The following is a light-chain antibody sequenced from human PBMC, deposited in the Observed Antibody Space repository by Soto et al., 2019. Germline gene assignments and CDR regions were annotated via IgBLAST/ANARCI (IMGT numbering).Light chain of an antibody. J-gene: IGKJ5*01. CDR2: GAS. CDR3: QQSYSSPTT. Sequence: DIQMTQSPSFLSASVGDIVTFTCRASQSIGKHLNWYQQKPGKAPKFLIYGASTLQSGVPSRFTGSGSGTDFTLTVNSLQAEDFAIYYCQQSYSSPTTFGQGTRLEI. CDR1: QSIGKH. V-gene: IGKV1-39*01.